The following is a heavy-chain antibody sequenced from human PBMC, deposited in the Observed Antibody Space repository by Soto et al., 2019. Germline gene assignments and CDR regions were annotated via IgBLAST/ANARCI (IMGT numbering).Heavy chain of an antibody. CDR3: AGMVRGVISYYYGMDV. CDR2: FDPEDGET. Sequence: EASVKVSCKVSGYTQAGLSMRWVRQAPGKGLEWMGGFDPEDGETIYAQKFQGRVTMTEDTSTDTAYMELSSLRSEDTAVYYCAGMVRGVISYYYGMDVWGQGTTVTVSS. CDR1: GYTQAGLS. D-gene: IGHD3-10*01. V-gene: IGHV1-24*01. J-gene: IGHJ6*02.